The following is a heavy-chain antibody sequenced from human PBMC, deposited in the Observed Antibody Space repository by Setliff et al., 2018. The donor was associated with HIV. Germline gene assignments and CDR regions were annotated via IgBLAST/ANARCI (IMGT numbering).Heavy chain of an antibody. CDR1: GGSISSSSYY. V-gene: IGHV4-39*01. J-gene: IGHJ4*02. CDR2: IYYSGST. Sequence: PSETLSLTCTVSGGSISSSSYYWGWIRQPPGKGLEWIGSIYYSGSTYYNPSLKSRVTISVDTSKNQFSLKPSSVTAADTAVYYCARPSTRGYSYAVYDYWGQGTLVTVSS. D-gene: IGHD5-18*01. CDR3: ARPSTRGYSYAVYDY.